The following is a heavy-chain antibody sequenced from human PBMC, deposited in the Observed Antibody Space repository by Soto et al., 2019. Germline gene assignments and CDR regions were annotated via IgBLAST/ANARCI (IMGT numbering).Heavy chain of an antibody. CDR2: IYYSGST. V-gene: IGHV4-30-4*01. CDR1: GGSISSGDYY. Sequence: PSETLSLTCTVSGGSISSGDYYWSWIRQPPGKGLEWIGYIYYSGSTYYNPSLKSRVTISVDTSKNQFSLKLSSVTAAATAVYYCARVPYHYYGMDVRGQGTTVTVSS. CDR3: ARVPYHYYGMDV. J-gene: IGHJ6*02.